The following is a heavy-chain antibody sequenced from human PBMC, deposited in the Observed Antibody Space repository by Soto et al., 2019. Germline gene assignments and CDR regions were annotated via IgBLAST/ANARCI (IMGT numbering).Heavy chain of an antibody. D-gene: IGHD3-16*01. Sequence: ASVKVSCKPSGDTFSSYSFSWVRQAPGQGLEWMGWINAYNGNTNYAQNLQGRLTMTTDTSTSTAYMELRSLRSDATAVYYCARDWFGVDYWSQGTLVTVSS. CDR1: GDTFSSYS. V-gene: IGHV1-18*01. CDR3: ARDWFGVDY. J-gene: IGHJ4*02. CDR2: INAYNGNT.